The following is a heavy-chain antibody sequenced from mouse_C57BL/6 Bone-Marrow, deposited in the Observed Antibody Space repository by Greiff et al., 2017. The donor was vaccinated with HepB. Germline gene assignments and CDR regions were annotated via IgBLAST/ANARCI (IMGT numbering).Heavy chain of an antibody. CDR2: IHPRSGNT. Sequence: VQLQQSGAELARPGASVKLSCKASGYTFTSYGISWVKQRTGQGLEWIGEIHPRSGNTYYNEKFKGKATLTADKSSSTAYMELRSLTSEDSAVYFCAPLLLPGDYWGQGTTLTVSS. CDR1: GYTFTSYG. V-gene: IGHV1-81*01. CDR3: APLLLPGDY. J-gene: IGHJ2*01. D-gene: IGHD1-1*01.